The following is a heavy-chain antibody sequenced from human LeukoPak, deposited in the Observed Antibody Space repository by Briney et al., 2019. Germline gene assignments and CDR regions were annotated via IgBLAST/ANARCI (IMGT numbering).Heavy chain of an antibody. V-gene: IGHV3-20*04. CDR3: AKGYYYDSSGYPPFDY. D-gene: IGHD3-22*01. CDR2: INWNGGST. CDR1: GFTFDDYG. J-gene: IGHJ4*02. Sequence: GGSLRLSCAASGFTFDDYGMSWVRQAPGKGLEWVSGINWNGGSTGYADSVKGRFTISRDNSKNTLYLQMNSLRAEDTAVYYCAKGYYYDSSGYPPFDYWGQGTLVTVSS.